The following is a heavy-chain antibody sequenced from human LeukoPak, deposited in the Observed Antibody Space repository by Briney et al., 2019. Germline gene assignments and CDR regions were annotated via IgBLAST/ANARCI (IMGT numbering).Heavy chain of an antibody. Sequence: PGGSLRLSCAASGFTFSSYSMNWVRQAPGKGLEWVSSISSSSYIYYADSVKGRFTISRDNAKNSLYLQMNSLRAEDTAVYYCARVSPMDPPPYGMDVWGQGTTVTVSS. CDR3: ARVSPMDPPPYGMDV. J-gene: IGHJ6*02. CDR2: ISSSSYI. D-gene: IGHD3-10*01. CDR1: GFTFSSYS. V-gene: IGHV3-21*01.